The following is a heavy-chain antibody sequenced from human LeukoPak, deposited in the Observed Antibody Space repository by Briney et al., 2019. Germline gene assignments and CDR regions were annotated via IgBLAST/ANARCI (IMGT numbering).Heavy chain of an antibody. CDR3: ARGIRFYPHFGY. D-gene: IGHD3-3*01. Sequence: QPGRSLRLSCAASGFAFNTYAMHWVRQAPGKGLEWVSVIYSGGSTYYADSVKGRFTISRDNSKNTLYLQMNSLRAEDTAVYYCARGIRFYPHFGYWGQGTLVTVSS. V-gene: IGHV3-53*01. CDR2: IYSGGST. CDR1: GFAFNTYA. J-gene: IGHJ4*02.